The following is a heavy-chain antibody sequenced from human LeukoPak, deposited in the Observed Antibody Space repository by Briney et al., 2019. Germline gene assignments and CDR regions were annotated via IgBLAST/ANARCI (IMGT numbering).Heavy chain of an antibody. J-gene: IGHJ6*02. D-gene: IGHD3-22*01. CDR2: MNPNSGNT. CDR1: GYTFTSYD. Sequence: ASVKVSCKASGYTFTSYDINWARQATGQGLEWMGWMNPNSGNTGYAQKFQGRVTMTRNTSISTAYMELSSLRSEDTAVYYCARDYYDSSGYGGFYYYYYGMDVWGQGTTVTVSS. V-gene: IGHV1-8*01. CDR3: ARDYYDSSGYGGFYYYYYGMDV.